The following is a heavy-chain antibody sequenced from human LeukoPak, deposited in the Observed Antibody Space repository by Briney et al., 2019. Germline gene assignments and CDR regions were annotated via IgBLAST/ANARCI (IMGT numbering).Heavy chain of an antibody. Sequence: PSETLSLTCTVSGGSISSYYWSWIRQPPGKGLEWIGYIYYSGSTNYNPSLKSRVTISVDTSKNQFSLKLSSVTAADTAVHYCARELHGWRSIDYWGQGTLVTVSS. D-gene: IGHD6-19*01. CDR1: GGSISSYY. CDR2: IYYSGST. CDR3: ARELHGWRSIDY. V-gene: IGHV4-59*01. J-gene: IGHJ4*02.